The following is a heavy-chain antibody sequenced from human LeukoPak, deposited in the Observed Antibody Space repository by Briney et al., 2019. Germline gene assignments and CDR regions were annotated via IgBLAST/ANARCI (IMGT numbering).Heavy chain of an antibody. V-gene: IGHV4-61*02. CDR2: IYTSGST. Sequence: SETLSLTCTVSGGSISSGSYYWSWIRQPAGKGLEWIGRIYTSGSTNYNPSLKSRVTISVDTSKNQFSLKLSSVTAADTAVYYCARGGAAAGDFDYLGQGTLVTVSS. CDR1: GGSISSGSYY. D-gene: IGHD6-13*01. CDR3: ARGGAAAGDFDY. J-gene: IGHJ4*02.